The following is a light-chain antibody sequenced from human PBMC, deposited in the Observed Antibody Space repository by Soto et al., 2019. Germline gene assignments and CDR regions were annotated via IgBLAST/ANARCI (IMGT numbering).Light chain of an antibody. CDR1: QRISSW. V-gene: IGKV1-5*03. J-gene: IGKJ3*01. Sequence: DIQLTQSPSTLSASVGDRVTITCRASQRISSWLAWYQQKPGKAPKLLIYKASTLQSGVPSRFSGSGSETEFSLTINSLQPDDLATYYCQQYSTYSPVTFGPGTKVEIK. CDR3: QQYSTYSPVT. CDR2: KAS.